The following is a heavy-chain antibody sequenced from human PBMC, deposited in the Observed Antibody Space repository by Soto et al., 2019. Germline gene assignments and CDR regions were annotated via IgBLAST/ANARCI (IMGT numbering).Heavy chain of an antibody. J-gene: IGHJ4*02. Sequence: EVQLVESGGGLVQPGGSLRLSCAASGFTFSSYDMHWVRQVTGKGLEWVSAIGTAGDAYYPNSVKGRFTISRENAKNSLYLQMNSLRAGDTAVYYCARAFITWVLDYWGQGTRVTVSS. D-gene: IGHD1-26*01. CDR2: IGTAGDA. CDR3: ARAFITWVLDY. CDR1: GFTFSSYD. V-gene: IGHV3-13*04.